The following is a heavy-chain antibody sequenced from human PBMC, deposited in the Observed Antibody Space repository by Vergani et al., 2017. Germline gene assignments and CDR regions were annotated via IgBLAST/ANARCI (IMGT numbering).Heavy chain of an antibody. CDR1: GYSFTSYW. V-gene: IGHV5-51*01. CDR3: ARNTLAAAGNFDY. CDR2: IYPGDSDT. Sequence: EVPLVQSGAEVKKPGESLKISCKGSGYSFTSYWIAWVRQMPGKGLEWIGIIYPGDSDTRYSPSFQGQVTISADKSISTAYLQWSSLKASDTAIYYCARNTLAAAGNFDYWGQGTLVTVSS. J-gene: IGHJ4*02. D-gene: IGHD6-13*01.